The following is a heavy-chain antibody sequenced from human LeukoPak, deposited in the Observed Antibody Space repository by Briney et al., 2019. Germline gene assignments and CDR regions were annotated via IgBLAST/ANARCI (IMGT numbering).Heavy chain of an antibody. J-gene: IGHJ5*02. D-gene: IGHD2-2*01. CDR2: INAGNGNT. V-gene: IGHV1-3*01. CDR3: ARGKLVVVPAARPGYNWFDP. Sequence: ASVRVSCKASGYTFTNYAMHWVRQAPGQRLEWMGWINAGNGNTKYSQKFQGRVTITRDTSASTAYMELSSLRSEDTAVYYCARGKLVVVPAARPGYNWFDPWGQGTLVTVSS. CDR1: GYTFTNYA.